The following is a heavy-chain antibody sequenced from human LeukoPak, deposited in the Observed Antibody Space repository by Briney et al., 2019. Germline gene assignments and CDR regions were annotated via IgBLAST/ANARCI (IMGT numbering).Heavy chain of an antibody. Sequence: GGSLRLSCAASGFTFSSYAMHWVRQAPGKGLEYVSAISSNGGSTYYANSVKGRFTISRDNSKNTLYLQMGSLRAEDMAVYYCARDIDSSSSAPTFDYWGQGTLVTVSS. CDR2: ISSNGGST. J-gene: IGHJ4*02. CDR1: GFTFSSYA. D-gene: IGHD6-6*01. CDR3: ARDIDSSSSAPTFDY. V-gene: IGHV3-64*01.